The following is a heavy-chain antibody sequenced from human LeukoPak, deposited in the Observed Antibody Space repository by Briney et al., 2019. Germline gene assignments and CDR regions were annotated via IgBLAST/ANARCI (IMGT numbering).Heavy chain of an antibody. CDR3: ARVRIGDYVWGSYRSHSDAFDI. J-gene: IGHJ3*02. Sequence: SETLSLTCTVSGGSISSYYWSWIRQPAGKGLEWIGRIYTSGSTNYNPSLKSPATMSVDTSKNQFSLKLSSVTAADTAVYYCARVRIGDYVWGSYRSHSDAFDIWGQGTMVTVSS. CDR2: IYTSGST. V-gene: IGHV4-4*07. D-gene: IGHD3-16*02. CDR1: GGSISSYY.